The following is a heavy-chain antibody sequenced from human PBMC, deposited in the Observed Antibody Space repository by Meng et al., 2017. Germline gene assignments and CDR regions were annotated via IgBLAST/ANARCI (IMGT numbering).Heavy chain of an antibody. CDR1: GGSISSYY. CDR3: ARDPGYYYDSSGYYELGYFDY. V-gene: IGHV4-59*01. D-gene: IGHD3-22*01. CDR2: IYYSGST. Sequence: SETLSLTCTVSGGSISSYYWSWIRQPPGKGLEWIGYIYYSGSTNYNPSLKSRVTISVDTSKNQFSLKLSSVTAADTAVYYCARDPGYYYDSSGYYELGYFDYRGQGTLVTVSS. J-gene: IGHJ4*02.